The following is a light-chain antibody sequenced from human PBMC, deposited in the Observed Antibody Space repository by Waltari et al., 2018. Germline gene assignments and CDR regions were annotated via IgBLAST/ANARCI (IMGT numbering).Light chain of an antibody. CDR3: CSYAGGSTYV. V-gene: IGLV2-23*01. Sequence: QSALTQPASVSGSPGQSSTISCPGIRLDVGRHNFVAWYQHHPGQAPKLMIYEDTKRPSGVSTRFSGSKSGHTASLTISGLQTEDEADYYCCSYAGGSTYVFGGGTRLTVL. CDR2: EDT. CDR1: RLDVGRHNF. J-gene: IGLJ2*01.